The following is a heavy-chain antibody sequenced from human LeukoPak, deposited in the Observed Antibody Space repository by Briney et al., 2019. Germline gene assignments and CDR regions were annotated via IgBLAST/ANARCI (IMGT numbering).Heavy chain of an antibody. J-gene: IGHJ6*03. CDR3: ARDKGFGDYYYYYMDV. CDR2: IYYSGST. Sequence: SETLSLTCTVSGGSISSYYWSWIRQPPGKGLEWIGYIYYSGSTNYNPSLKSRVTISVDTSKNQFSLKLSSVTAADTAVYYCARDKGFGDYYYYYMDVWGKGTTVTISS. CDR1: GGSISSYY. D-gene: IGHD3-10*01. V-gene: IGHV4-59*01.